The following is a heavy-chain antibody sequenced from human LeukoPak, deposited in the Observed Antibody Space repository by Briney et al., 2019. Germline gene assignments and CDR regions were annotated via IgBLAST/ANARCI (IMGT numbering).Heavy chain of an antibody. V-gene: IGHV4-59*01. CDR3: ARASYPPGGPSDFDY. CDR1: GGSISSYY. J-gene: IGHJ4*02. D-gene: IGHD2-2*02. Sequence: SETLSLTCTVSGGSISSYYWSWIRQPPGKGLEWIGYIYYSGSTNYNPSLKSRVTISVDTSKNQFSLKLSSVTAADTAVYYCARASYPPGGPSDFDYWGQGTLVTVSS. CDR2: IYYSGST.